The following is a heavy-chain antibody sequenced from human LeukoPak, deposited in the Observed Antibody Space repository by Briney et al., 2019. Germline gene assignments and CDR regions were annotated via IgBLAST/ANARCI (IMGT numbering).Heavy chain of an antibody. Sequence: SETLSVTCTISGDSISSSSYYWNWIRQCPGKGLEWIDTIYYSGSTYYNASPKSRLFISIDTSNNQFSLRLSFVTAADTAVYYCARRRYYDSTGYLDWGQGTLITVSS. J-gene: IGHJ1*01. CDR1: GDSISSSSYY. D-gene: IGHD3-22*01. CDR2: IYYSGST. CDR3: ARRRYYDSTGYLD. V-gene: IGHV4-39*01.